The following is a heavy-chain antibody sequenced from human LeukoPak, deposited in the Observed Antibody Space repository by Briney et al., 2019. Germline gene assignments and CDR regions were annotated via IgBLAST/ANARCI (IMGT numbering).Heavy chain of an antibody. V-gene: IGHV3-23*01. CDR3: AKYPVSELSYTGSIDY. D-gene: IGHD1-26*01. J-gene: IGHJ4*02. CDR1: GFTFSTYA. Sequence: PGGSLRLSCAASGFTFSTYAMSWVRQAPGKGLEWVSAISGSGGSTYYADSVKGRFTISRDNSKNTLYLQMNSLRAEDTAVYYCAKYPVSELSYTGSIDYWGQGTLVTVSS. CDR2: ISGSGGST.